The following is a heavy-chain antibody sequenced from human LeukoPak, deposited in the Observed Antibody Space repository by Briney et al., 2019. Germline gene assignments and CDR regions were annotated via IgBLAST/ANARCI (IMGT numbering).Heavy chain of an antibody. J-gene: IGHJ3*02. CDR3: ARERPYGSGTYHGFEI. D-gene: IGHD3-10*01. Sequence: GGSLRLSCAASGFTFSNFWMSWVRQAPGKGLEWVANINRDGSEKNYVDSVKGRFTISRDNAKNSLYLQMNSLRAEDTAVYYCARERPYGSGTYHGFEIWGQGTMVTVSS. V-gene: IGHV3-7*01. CDR2: INRDGSEK. CDR1: GFTFSNFW.